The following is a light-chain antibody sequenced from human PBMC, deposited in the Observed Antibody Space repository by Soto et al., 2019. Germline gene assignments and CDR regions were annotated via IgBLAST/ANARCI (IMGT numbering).Light chain of an antibody. CDR2: DTY. CDR1: QGIGSS. J-gene: IGKJ5*01. V-gene: IGKV1-8*01. Sequence: AIRMTQSPSSLSASTGDRVTITCRASQGIGSSLAWYQQKPEEAPKLLIYDTYTLQSGVPSRFSGSVSGTDYTLTSRSLQSEDFATFYCQQYYSYPITFGQGTRLEIK. CDR3: QQYYSYPIT.